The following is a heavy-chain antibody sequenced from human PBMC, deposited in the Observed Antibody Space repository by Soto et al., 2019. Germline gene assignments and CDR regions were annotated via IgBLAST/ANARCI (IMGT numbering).Heavy chain of an antibody. Sequence: QTGPGPEVASETLSLTCAVYGGSFSGYYWSWIRQPPGKGLEWIGEINHSGSTNYNPSLKSRVTISVDTSKNQFSLKLSSVTAADTAVYYCARGWWNDGDDAFDIWGQGTMVTVSS. CDR1: GGSFSGYY. CDR2: INHSGST. V-gene: IGHV4-34*01. CDR3: ARGWWNDGDDAFDI. D-gene: IGHD1-1*01. J-gene: IGHJ3*02.